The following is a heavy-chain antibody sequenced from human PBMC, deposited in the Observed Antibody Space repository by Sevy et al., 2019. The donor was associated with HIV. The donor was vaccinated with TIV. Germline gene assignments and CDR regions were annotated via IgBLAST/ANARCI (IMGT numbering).Heavy chain of an antibody. Sequence: SETLSLTCTVSGGSISSYYWSWIRQPPGKGLEWIGYIYYSGSTNYNPSLKSRVTISVDTSKNQFSLKPSSVTAADTAVYYCARSDCSSTSCPIDYYYYYGMDVWGQGTTVTVSS. V-gene: IGHV4-59*01. CDR3: ARSDCSSTSCPIDYYYYYGMDV. J-gene: IGHJ6*02. CDR1: GGSISSYY. CDR2: IYYSGST. D-gene: IGHD2-2*01.